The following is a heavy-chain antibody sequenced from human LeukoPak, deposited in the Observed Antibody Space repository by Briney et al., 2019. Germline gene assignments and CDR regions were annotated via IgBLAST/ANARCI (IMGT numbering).Heavy chain of an antibody. D-gene: IGHD3-10*01. J-gene: IGHJ4*02. Sequence: SETLSLTCTVSGYSFSSGGYYWSWIRPVPGKGLEWIGHMSYTDTTYSNPSLKSRVTISVDTSKNQFSLNLSSVTAADTAVYYCARGVVVRGLTDYFDYWGRGTLVTVSS. CDR2: MSYTDTT. CDR3: ARGVVVRGLTDYFDY. V-gene: IGHV4-31*03. CDR1: GYSFSSGGYY.